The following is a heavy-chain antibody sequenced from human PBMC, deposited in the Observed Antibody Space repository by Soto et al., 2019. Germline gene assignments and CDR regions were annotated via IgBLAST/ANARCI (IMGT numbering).Heavy chain of an antibody. Sequence: QVQLVQSGAEVKKPGASVKVSCKASGYTFTDYGITWVRQAPGQGLEGMGWINTHNGNTKYAQRLQGRVTMTTDTSTNTAYMELRSLRSDDTAVYYCARERGNYRYFDYWGQGTLVTVSS. CDR1: GYTFTDYG. CDR2: INTHNGNT. D-gene: IGHD3-16*02. V-gene: IGHV1-18*01. J-gene: IGHJ4*02. CDR3: ARERGNYRYFDY.